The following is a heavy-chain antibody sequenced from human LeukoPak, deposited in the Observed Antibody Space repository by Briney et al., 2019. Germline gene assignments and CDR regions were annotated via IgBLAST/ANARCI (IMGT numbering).Heavy chain of an antibody. J-gene: IGHJ6*02. CDR2: SNSNSGGT. V-gene: IGHV1-2*02. CDR3: ARSNYDSSGYYSRPYYYGMDV. CDR1: RYTSTGYY. Sequence: SVRISSKTSRYTSTGYYMHSARQAPGQGGECVGWSNSNSGGTNSAQKFQGRVTMTRDTSISTAYMELSRLRSDDTAVYYCARSNYDSSGYYSRPYYYGMDVWGQGTTVTVSS. D-gene: IGHD3-22*01.